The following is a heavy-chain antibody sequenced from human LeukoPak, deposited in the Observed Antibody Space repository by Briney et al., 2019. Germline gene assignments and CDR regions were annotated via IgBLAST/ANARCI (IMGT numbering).Heavy chain of an antibody. CDR1: GFNFGDYA. D-gene: IGHD3-10*01. CDR3: TTGITMVRGVIHLIDY. V-gene: IGHV3-49*04. CDR2: LRSKAYGGTT. Sequence: PGRSLRLSCTASGFNFGDYAMSWVRQAPGKGLEWVGFLRSKAYGGTTGYGGSVIGRFSISRDDSESIDYLQMNSLKTEDTAVYYCTTGITMVRGVIHLIDYWGQGTLVTVSS. J-gene: IGHJ4*02.